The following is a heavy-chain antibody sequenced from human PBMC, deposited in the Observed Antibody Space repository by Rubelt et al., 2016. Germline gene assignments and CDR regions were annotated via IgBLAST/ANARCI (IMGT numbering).Heavy chain of an antibody. CDR3: ATVPIRTVTSTFDY. CDR2: ISGSGGST. V-gene: IGHV3-23*01. J-gene: IGHJ4*02. Sequence: EVQLLESGGGLVQPGGSLRLSCAASGFTFSSYAMSWVRQAPGKGLEWVSAISGSGGSTYYADSVKGRFTISRDNSKHTLYLQMNSLRAEDTAVYYCATVPIRTVTSTFDYWGQGTLVTVSS. D-gene: IGHD4-17*01. CDR1: GFTFSSYA.